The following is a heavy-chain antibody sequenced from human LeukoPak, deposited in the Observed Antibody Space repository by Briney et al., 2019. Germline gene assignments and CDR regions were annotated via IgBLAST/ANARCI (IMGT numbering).Heavy chain of an antibody. J-gene: IGHJ3*02. V-gene: IGHV3-48*01. CDR2: ISSSSSTI. Sequence: GGSLRLSCAASGFTFSSYSMNWVRQAPGKGLEWVSYISSSSSTIYYADSAKGRFTISRDNAKNSLYLQMNSLRAEDTAVYYCAISVAGRTRGAFDIWGQGTMVTVSS. CDR3: AISVAGRTRGAFDI. CDR1: GFTFSSYS. D-gene: IGHD6-19*01.